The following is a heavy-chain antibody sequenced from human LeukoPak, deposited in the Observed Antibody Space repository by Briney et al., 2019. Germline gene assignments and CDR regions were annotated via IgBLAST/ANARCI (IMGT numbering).Heavy chain of an antibody. CDR3: AKTYSGSRGWFDP. CDR2: IYYSGST. D-gene: IGHD1-26*01. J-gene: IGHJ5*02. V-gene: IGHV4-59*04. Sequence: KPSETLSLTCTVSGGSISSYYWSWIRQPPGKGLEWIGYIYYSGSTNYNPSLKSRVTISVDTSKNQFSLKVRSVTAADTAVYYCAKTYSGSRGWFDPWGQGTLVTVSS. CDR1: GGSISSYY.